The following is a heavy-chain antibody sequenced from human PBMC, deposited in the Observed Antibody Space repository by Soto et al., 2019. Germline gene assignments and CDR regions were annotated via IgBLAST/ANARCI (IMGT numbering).Heavy chain of an antibody. D-gene: IGHD6-13*01. CDR1: GGSISSSSYY. CDR3: ASTGFKIAAAGTPIFGMDV. J-gene: IGHJ6*02. V-gene: IGHV4-39*01. Sequence: KSSETLSLTCTVSGGSISSSSYYWGWIRQPPGKGLEWIGSIYYSGSTYYNPSLESRVTISVDTSKNQFSLKLSSVTAADTAVYYCASTGFKIAAAGTPIFGMDVWGQGTTVTVSS. CDR2: IYYSGST.